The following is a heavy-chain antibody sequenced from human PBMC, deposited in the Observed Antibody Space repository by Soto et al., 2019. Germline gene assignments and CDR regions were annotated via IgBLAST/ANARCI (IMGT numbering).Heavy chain of an antibody. CDR3: AKDDCSGGSCYHSRRGGVDY. Sequence: GGSLRLSCAASGFTFSSYGMHWVRQAPGKGLEWVAVISYDGSNKYYADSVKGRFTISRDNSKNTLYLQMNSLRAEDTAVYYCAKDDCSGGSCYHSRRGGVDYWGQGTLVTVSS. V-gene: IGHV3-30*18. CDR1: GFTFSSYG. J-gene: IGHJ4*02. CDR2: ISYDGSNK. D-gene: IGHD2-15*01.